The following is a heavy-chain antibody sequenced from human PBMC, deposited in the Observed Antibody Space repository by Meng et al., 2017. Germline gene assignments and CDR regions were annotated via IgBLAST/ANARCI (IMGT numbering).Heavy chain of an antibody. CDR3: ARDQSSGWPFDY. V-gene: IGHV3-33*08. J-gene: IGHJ4*02. CDR1: GFTVSSNY. Sequence: VRLLELEGGLIQPGGSLRLSCAAPGFTVSSNYMSWVRQAPGKGLEWVAVIWYDGSNKYYADSVRGRFTISRDNSKNTLYLQMNSLRAEDTAVYYCARDQSSGWPFDYWGQGTLVTVSS. D-gene: IGHD6-19*01. CDR2: IWYDGSNK.